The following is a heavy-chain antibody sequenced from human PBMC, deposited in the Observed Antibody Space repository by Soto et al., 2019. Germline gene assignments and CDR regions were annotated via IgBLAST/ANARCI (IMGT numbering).Heavy chain of an antibody. CDR1: GFTFSSYA. CDR2: ISGSGGST. J-gene: IGHJ4*02. Sequence: GGSLRLACAASGFTFSSYAMSWVRQAPGKGLEWVSAISGSGGSTYYADSVKGWFTISRDNSKNTLYLQMNSLRAEDTAVYYCAKDQHCSGGSCFVDYWGQGTLVTVSS. CDR3: AKDQHCSGGSCFVDY. D-gene: IGHD2-15*01. V-gene: IGHV3-23*01.